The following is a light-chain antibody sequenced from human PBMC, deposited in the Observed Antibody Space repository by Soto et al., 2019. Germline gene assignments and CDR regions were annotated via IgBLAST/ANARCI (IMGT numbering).Light chain of an antibody. CDR2: EGS. J-gene: IGLJ2*01. CDR3: CSYAVGGTFV. V-gene: IGLV2-23*03. CDR1: SSDVGSYNL. Sequence: QSALTQPASVSGSPGQSITISCTGTSSDVGSYNLVSLYQQHPGKAPKLMIYEGSKRPSGVSNRFSGSKSGNTASLTISGLQAEDEADYYCCSYAVGGTFVFGGGTKLTVL.